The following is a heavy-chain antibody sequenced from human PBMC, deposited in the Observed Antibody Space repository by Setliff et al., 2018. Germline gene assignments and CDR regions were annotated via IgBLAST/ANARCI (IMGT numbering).Heavy chain of an antibody. CDR1: GFTFGHYN. CDR3: ARVRISAASVRLLDF. J-gene: IGHJ4*02. D-gene: IGHD6-13*01. V-gene: IGHV3-23*01. Sequence: GGSLRLSCAASGFTFGHYNMNWVRQAPGKGLEWVSVIRGNGGSTNSADSVKGRFTISRGNSKNTLSLQMNSLRAEDTAIYYCARVRISAASVRLLDFWGQGTLVTVSS. CDR2: IRGNGGST.